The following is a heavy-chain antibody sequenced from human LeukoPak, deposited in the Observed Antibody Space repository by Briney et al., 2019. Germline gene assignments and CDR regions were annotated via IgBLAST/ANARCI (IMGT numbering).Heavy chain of an antibody. J-gene: IGHJ4*02. Sequence: EGSLRLSCAASGFTFSSYEMNWVRQAPGKGLEWISYISSSGTTTYYADSVKGRFTISRDNAKNSLFLQMNSLRADDTAVYFCARDGDQSTIGTRPDYWGQGTLVTVS. D-gene: IGHD6-6*01. CDR1: GFTFSSYE. CDR2: ISSSGTTT. CDR3: ARDGDQSTIGTRPDY. V-gene: IGHV3-48*03.